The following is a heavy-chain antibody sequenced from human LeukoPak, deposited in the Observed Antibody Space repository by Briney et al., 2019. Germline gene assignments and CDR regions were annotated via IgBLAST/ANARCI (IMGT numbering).Heavy chain of an antibody. CDR1: GGSISSYY. D-gene: IGHD6-13*01. J-gene: IGHJ4*02. CDR2: IYTSGST. V-gene: IGHV4-4*07. CDR3: SRGARTAAGTFYFDY. Sequence: SETLSLTCSVSGGSISSYYWNWIRQPAGKGLEWIGRIYTSGSTNYNPSLKSRVTMSVDTSKNQFSLKLSSVTAADTAVYYRSRGARTAAGTFYFDYWGQGTLVTVSS.